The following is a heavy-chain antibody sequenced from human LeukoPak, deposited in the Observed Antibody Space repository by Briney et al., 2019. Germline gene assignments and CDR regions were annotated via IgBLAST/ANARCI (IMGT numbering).Heavy chain of an antibody. Sequence: GASVKVSCKASGYTYINYGISWVRQAPGQGLEWMGWISTYNGNTIYAQKVQGRVNLTTDTSTSTAYMELRSLRSDGTAVYYCARQFPTNIAAAGTFDYWGQGTLVTVSS. V-gene: IGHV1-18*01. CDR3: ARQFPTNIAAAGTFDY. CDR2: ISTYNGNT. CDR1: GYTYINYG. D-gene: IGHD6-13*01. J-gene: IGHJ4*02.